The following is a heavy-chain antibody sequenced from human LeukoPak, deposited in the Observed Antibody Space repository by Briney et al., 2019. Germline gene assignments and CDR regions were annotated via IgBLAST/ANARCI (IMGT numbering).Heavy chain of an antibody. V-gene: IGHV5-51*01. CDR3: ARRRSYCSSISCSRSHDAFDI. Sequence: GESLKISCKGSGYSFTSYWIGWVRQMPGKGLEWMGIIYPGDSDTRYSPSFQGQVTISANKSISTAYLQWSSLKASDTAMYYCARRRSYCSSISCSRSHDAFDIWGQGTMVTVSS. CDR2: IYPGDSDT. J-gene: IGHJ3*02. CDR1: GYSFTSYW. D-gene: IGHD2-2*01.